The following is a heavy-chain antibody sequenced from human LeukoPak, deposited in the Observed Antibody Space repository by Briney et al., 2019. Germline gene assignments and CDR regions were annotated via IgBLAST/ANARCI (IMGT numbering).Heavy chain of an antibody. CDR1: GVSISSGDYY. Sequence: SETLSLTCLVSGVSISSGDYYWSWIRQHPGKGLEWIGDIYYSWSTTYNASLRSRVTISVDTSKNQFSLKLSSVTAADTAVYFCARRGTMVRGVMGFDYWGQGTLVTVSS. V-gene: IGHV4-31*03. J-gene: IGHJ4*02. D-gene: IGHD3-10*01. CDR2: IYYSWST. CDR3: ARRGTMVRGVMGFDY.